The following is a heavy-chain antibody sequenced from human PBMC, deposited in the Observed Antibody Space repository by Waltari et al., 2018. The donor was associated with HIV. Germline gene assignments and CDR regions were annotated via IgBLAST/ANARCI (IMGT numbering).Heavy chain of an antibody. Sequence: EVQLVESGGGLVQPGGSLRLSCAASGFHFRSSWMLWVRQAPGKGLVWVSRINSDGSITSHADSVKGRFTISRDNARNTLYLQRNSLGAEDTAMYYCAKGGTSGYTFGFGRWGQGTLVTVSS. D-gene: IGHD5-18*01. CDR1: GFHFRSSW. J-gene: IGHJ1*01. V-gene: IGHV3-74*01. CDR3: AKGGTSGYTFGFGR. CDR2: INSDGSIT.